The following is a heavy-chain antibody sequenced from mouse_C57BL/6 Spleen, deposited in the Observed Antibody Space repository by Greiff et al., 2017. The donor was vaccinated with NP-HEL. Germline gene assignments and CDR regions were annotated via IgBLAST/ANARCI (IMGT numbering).Heavy chain of an antibody. Sequence: VQLQQSGPELVKPGASVKISCKASGYAFSSSWMNWVKQRPGKGLEWIGRIYPGDGDTNYNGKFKGKATLTADISSSTAYRQLSSQNSEDSAVYFCASPTYCGSRGYFDYWGQGATLTVSS. CDR2: IYPGDGDT. CDR1: GYAFSSSW. V-gene: IGHV1-82*01. J-gene: IGHJ2*01. D-gene: IGHD1-1*01. CDR3: ASPTYCGSRGYFDY.